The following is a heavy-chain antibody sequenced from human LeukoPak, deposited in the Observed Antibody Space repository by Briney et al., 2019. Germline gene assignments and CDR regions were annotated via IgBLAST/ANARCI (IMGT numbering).Heavy chain of an antibody. CDR2: ISAYNGNT. V-gene: IGHV1-18*01. D-gene: IGHD3-3*01. Sequence: ASVKVSCKASGYTFTSHGISWVRQAPGQGLEWMGWISAYNGNTNYAQKLQGRVTMTTDTSTSTAYMELRSLRSDDTAVYYCARDTLRFLEWLLSPIDAFDIWGQGTMVTVSS. J-gene: IGHJ3*02. CDR1: GYTFTSHG. CDR3: ARDTLRFLEWLLSPIDAFDI.